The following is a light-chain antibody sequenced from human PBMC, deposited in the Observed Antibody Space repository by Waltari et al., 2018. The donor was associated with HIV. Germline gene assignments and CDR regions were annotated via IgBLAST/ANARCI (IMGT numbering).Light chain of an antibody. Sequence: GERVTFSCRASQSLSTNLAWYQQKPGQAPRLLIYGASTRASGIPARFSGSGSGTEFTLTISSLQSEDFAIYYCQQYHDWPYTFGQGTKLEI. CDR3: QQYHDWPYT. V-gene: IGKV3-15*01. CDR1: QSLSTN. CDR2: GAS. J-gene: IGKJ2*01.